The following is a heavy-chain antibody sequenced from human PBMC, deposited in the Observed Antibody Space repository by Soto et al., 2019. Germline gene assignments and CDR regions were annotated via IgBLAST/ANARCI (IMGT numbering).Heavy chain of an antibody. Sequence: ASVKVSCKASGYTFTSYGISWVRQAPGQGLEWMGWISAYNGNTNYAQKLQGRVTMTTDTSTSTAYMELRSLRSDDTAVYYCARDRIVATIRYYYGMDVWGQGTTVTVYS. CDR1: GYTFTSYG. CDR2: ISAYNGNT. V-gene: IGHV1-18*01. CDR3: ARDRIVATIRYYYGMDV. D-gene: IGHD5-12*01. J-gene: IGHJ6*02.